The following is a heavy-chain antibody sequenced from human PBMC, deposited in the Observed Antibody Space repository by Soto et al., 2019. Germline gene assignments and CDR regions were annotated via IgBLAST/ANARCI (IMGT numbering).Heavy chain of an antibody. J-gene: IGHJ4*02. Sequence: PWGSLRLSCAASGFTVISNYISFFRHSPGKGLEWVSVIYSGGSAYYADSVKGRFTISRDNSKNTLYLQMNSLRAEDTAVYYCASRGRWYDFWSGYYYWGQGTLVNVSS. V-gene: IGHV3-53*01. D-gene: IGHD3-3*01. CDR1: GFTVISNY. CDR3: ASRGRWYDFWSGYYY. CDR2: IYSGGSA.